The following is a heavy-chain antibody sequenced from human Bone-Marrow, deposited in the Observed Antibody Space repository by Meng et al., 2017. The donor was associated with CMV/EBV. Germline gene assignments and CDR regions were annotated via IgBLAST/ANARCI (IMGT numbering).Heavy chain of an antibody. V-gene: IGHV4-59*01. Sequence: SETLSLTCTVSGGSISSYYWSWIRQPPGKGLEWIGYIYYSGSTNYNPFLKSRVTISVDTSKNQFSLKLSSVTAADTAVYYCAIGYCSSTSCYRGYGMDVWGQGTTVTVSS. CDR1: GGSISSYY. CDR2: IYYSGST. CDR3: AIGYCSSTSCYRGYGMDV. D-gene: IGHD2-2*02. J-gene: IGHJ6*02.